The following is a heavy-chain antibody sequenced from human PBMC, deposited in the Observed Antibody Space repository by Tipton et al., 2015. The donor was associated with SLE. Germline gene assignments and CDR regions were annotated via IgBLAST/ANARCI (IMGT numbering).Heavy chain of an antibody. Sequence: SLRLSCEASGLSFSNYAMYWVRQAPGKGLEWVALIAYDGTIKKYADSVRGRFTISRDNSENTVSLEMRSLRHEDTAVYYCTRGYSSSSGGYYYYYMDVWGKGTTVTVSS. CDR1: GLSFSNYA. D-gene: IGHD6-6*01. CDR2: IAYDGTIK. V-gene: IGHV3-30*04. J-gene: IGHJ6*03. CDR3: TRGYSSSSGGYYYYYMDV.